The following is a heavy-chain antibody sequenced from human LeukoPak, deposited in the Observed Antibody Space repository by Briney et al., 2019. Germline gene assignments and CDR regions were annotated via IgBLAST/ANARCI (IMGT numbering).Heavy chain of an antibody. V-gene: IGHV1-46*01. CDR1: GGTFSSYA. CDR3: ARASPLDYDFWSGYYHYYFDY. J-gene: IGHJ4*02. Sequence: ASVKVSCKASGGTFSSYAISWVRQAPGQGLEWMGIINPSGGSTSYAQKFQGRVTMTRDTSTSTVYMELSSLRSEDTAVYYCARASPLDYDFWSGYYHYYFDYWGQGTLVTVSS. D-gene: IGHD3-3*01. CDR2: INPSGGST.